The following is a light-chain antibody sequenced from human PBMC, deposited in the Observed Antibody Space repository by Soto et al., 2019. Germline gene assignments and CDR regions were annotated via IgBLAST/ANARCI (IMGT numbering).Light chain of an antibody. CDR2: GAS. CDR1: QSVSSN. V-gene: IGKV3-15*01. CDR3: QQYDNWPPLT. Sequence: EIVMTQSPATLSVSPGERATLSCRASQSVSSNLAWYQQIPGQAPRLLIYGASTRATGIPDRFSGSGSGTEFTLTISSLQSEDFALYYCQQYDNWPPLTFGGGTKVEI. J-gene: IGKJ4*01.